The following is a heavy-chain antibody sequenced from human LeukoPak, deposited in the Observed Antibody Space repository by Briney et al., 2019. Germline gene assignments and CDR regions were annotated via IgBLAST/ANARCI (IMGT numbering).Heavy chain of an antibody. D-gene: IGHD3-10*01. Sequence: PGGSLRLSCAASGFTFTDYYMSWIRQTPGKGLEWTSYISGSGRTIYYEDSVKGRFTISRDNSKNTVYLQMNSRRAEDTAVYYCARDWLWVRGVTQTDDYYYGMDVWGQGTTVTVSS. CDR1: GFTFTDYY. J-gene: IGHJ6*02. CDR2: ISGSGRTI. V-gene: IGHV3-11*04. CDR3: ARDWLWVRGVTQTDDYYYGMDV.